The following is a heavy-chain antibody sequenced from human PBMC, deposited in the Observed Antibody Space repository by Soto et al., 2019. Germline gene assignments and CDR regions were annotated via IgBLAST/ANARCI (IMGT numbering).Heavy chain of an antibody. CDR3: ARLRAYYNTSGYQQGFYFDY. D-gene: IGHD3-22*01. CDR1: GGSINSASYY. Sequence: SETLSLTCSVSGGSINSASYYWSWVRQRPGKGLEWIGHIFHSGSAYYNAFLKTRLSISVDTSKNQFSLKLNSVTAADTAVYYCARLRAYYNTSGYQQGFYFDYWGQGTLVTVSS. J-gene: IGHJ4*02. V-gene: IGHV4-31*03. CDR2: IFHSGSA.